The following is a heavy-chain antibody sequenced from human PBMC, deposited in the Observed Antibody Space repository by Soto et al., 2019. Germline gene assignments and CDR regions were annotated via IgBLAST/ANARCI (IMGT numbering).Heavy chain of an antibody. J-gene: IGHJ4*02. D-gene: IGHD1-1*01. CDR3: ARRAETNGWNGFGADKYYFDF. V-gene: IGHV1-8*01. CDR1: GYTFTSYD. CDR2: MNPNTGNS. Sequence: ASVKVSCKASGYTFTSYDIYWVRQATGQGLEWMGWMNPNTGNSAYAQKFQGRVTVTSDTSINTVHMELSSLRSEDTAVYYCARRAETNGWNGFGADKYYFDFWGQGTLVTVSS.